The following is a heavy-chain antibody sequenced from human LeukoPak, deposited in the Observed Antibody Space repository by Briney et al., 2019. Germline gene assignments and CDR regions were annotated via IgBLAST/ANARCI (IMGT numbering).Heavy chain of an antibody. CDR2: IYYSGST. V-gene: IGHV4-59*12. Sequence: SETLSLTCTVSGGSISSYYWSWIRQPPGKGLEWIGYIYYSGSTNYNPSLKSRVTISVDTSKNQFSLKLSSVTAADTAVYYCARDLYGSGSYSLDYWGQGTLVTVSS. CDR3: ARDLYGSGSYSLDY. J-gene: IGHJ4*02. D-gene: IGHD3-10*01. CDR1: GGSISSYY.